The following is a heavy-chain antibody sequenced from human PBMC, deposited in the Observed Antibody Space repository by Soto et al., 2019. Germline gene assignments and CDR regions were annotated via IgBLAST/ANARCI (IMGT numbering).Heavy chain of an antibody. V-gene: IGHV4-31*03. CDR2: IYYSGST. Sequence: QVQLQESGPGLVKPSQTLSLTCTVSGGSISSGGYYWSWIRQHPGKGLEWIGYIYYSGSTYYNPSLKSRVTISVDTSKNQFSLKLSSVTAADTAVYYCAREARPGAGQGDRGPPYYFDYWGQGTLVTVSS. D-gene: IGHD6-6*01. CDR3: AREARPGAGQGDRGPPYYFDY. CDR1: GGSISSGGYY. J-gene: IGHJ4*02.